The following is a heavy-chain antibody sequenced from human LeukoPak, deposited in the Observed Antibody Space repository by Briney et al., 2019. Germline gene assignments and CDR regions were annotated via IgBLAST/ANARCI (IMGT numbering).Heavy chain of an antibody. Sequence: GASVKVSCKASGYTFTGYYMHWVRQAPGQGLEWMGWINPNSGGTNYAQKFQGRVTMTRDTSISTAYMELSRLRSDDTAVYCCARVYYDSSGYYYGYFDYWGQGTLVTVSS. V-gene: IGHV1-2*02. D-gene: IGHD3-22*01. CDR3: ARVYYDSSGYYYGYFDY. CDR2: INPNSGGT. CDR1: GYTFTGYY. J-gene: IGHJ4*02.